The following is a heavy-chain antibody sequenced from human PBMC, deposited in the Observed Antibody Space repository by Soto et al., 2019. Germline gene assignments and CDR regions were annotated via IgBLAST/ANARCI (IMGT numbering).Heavy chain of an antibody. J-gene: IGHJ4*02. Sequence: QITLNESGPTVVTPTETLTLTCRFSGFSLTTSGVGVGWIRQSPGKAPEWLALIYWDDDKRYSASLKSRLTHTTGTSSTQVVLTVSDLDPTDPATYYRAHRVLRTVFGLVTTTASYFDFWGQGTPVAVSS. CDR3: AHRVLRTVFGLVTTTASYFDF. V-gene: IGHV2-5*02. D-gene: IGHD3-3*01. CDR1: GFSLTTSGVG. CDR2: IYWDDDK.